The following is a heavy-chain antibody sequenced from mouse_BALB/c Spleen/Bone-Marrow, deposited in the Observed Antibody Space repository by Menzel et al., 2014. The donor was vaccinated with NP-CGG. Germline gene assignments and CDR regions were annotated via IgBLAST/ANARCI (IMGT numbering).Heavy chain of an antibody. CDR1: GFSLTSYG. D-gene: IGHD1-3*01. Sequence: VQLVESGPGLVAPSQSLSTPCTVSGFSLTSYGVHWVRQPPGKGLEWLVVIWSDGSTSYNSALRSRLSISKDNSKSQVFLKMNSLQTDDTAMYYCARRGDNRAMDYWGQGTSVTVSS. CDR3: ARRGDNRAMDY. CDR2: IWSDGST. J-gene: IGHJ4*01. V-gene: IGHV2-6*02.